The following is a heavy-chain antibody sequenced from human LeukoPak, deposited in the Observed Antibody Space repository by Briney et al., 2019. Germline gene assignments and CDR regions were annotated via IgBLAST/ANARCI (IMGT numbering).Heavy chain of an antibody. J-gene: IGHJ4*02. CDR1: GYTFTGYY. CDR2: INPNSGGT. CDR3: ARVIAAAGTQYFDY. Sequence: ASVKVSCKASGYTFTGYYMHWVRQAPGQGLEWMGRINPNSGGTNYAQKFQSRVTMTRDTSISTAYMELSRLRSDDTAVYYCARVIAAAGTQYFDYWGQGTLVTVSS. V-gene: IGHV1-2*06. D-gene: IGHD6-13*01.